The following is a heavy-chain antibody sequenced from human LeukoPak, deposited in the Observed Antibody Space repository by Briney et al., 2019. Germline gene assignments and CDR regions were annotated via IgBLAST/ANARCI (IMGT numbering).Heavy chain of an antibody. CDR1: GYTFTSYG. V-gene: IGHV1-18*01. CDR2: ITAYNGNT. J-gene: IGHJ4*02. D-gene: IGHD3-22*01. Sequence: ASVKVSCKASGYTFTSYGISWVRQAPGQGLEWMGWITAYNGNTNYAQKLQGRVTMTTDTSTSTAYMELRSLRSDDTAVYYCARDGVPYYYDSSGYSFFDYWGQGTLVTVSS. CDR3: ARDGVPYYYDSSGYSFFDY.